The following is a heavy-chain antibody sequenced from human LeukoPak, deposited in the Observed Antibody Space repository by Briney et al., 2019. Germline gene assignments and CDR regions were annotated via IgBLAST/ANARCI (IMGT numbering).Heavy chain of an antibody. CDR2: ISGSGAST. J-gene: IGHJ4*02. D-gene: IGHD1-26*01. V-gene: IGHV3-23*01. CDR1: GFTLSTNA. Sequence: GGSLRLSCLTSGFTLSTNATSWVRQAPGKGLEWISGISGSGASTYYADSVKGRFTISRDDSRNTLYLQMNSLRGDDTAVYYCAKDVGKSESLHFFDYWGQGTLVTVSS. CDR3: AKDVGKSESLHFFDY.